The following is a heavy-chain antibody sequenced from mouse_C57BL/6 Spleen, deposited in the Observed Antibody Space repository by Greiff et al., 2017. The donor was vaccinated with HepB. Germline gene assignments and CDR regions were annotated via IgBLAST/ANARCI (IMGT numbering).Heavy chain of an antibody. CDR3: TIPFPY. CDR2: IDPENGDT. J-gene: IGHJ2*01. Sequence: EVMLVESGAELVRPGASVKLSCTASGFNIKDDYMHWVKQRPEQGLEWIGWIDPENGDTEYASKFQGKATITADTSSNTSYLQLSSLTSEDTAVYYCTIPFPYWGQGTTLTVSS. V-gene: IGHV14-4*01. CDR1: GFNIKDDY.